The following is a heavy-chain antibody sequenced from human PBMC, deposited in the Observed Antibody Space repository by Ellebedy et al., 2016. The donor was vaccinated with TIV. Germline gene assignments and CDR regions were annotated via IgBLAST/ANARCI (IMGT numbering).Heavy chain of an antibody. Sequence: AASVKVSCKASGYTFISYYVHWVRQAPGQGLEWMGIINPSGGTTTYAQKFQGRVTMTRDTSTSTVFMELSSLRSEDTAVYYCARESIWLQPEYWGQGTLVTVSS. CDR3: ARESIWLQPEY. D-gene: IGHD5-24*01. CDR2: INPSGGTT. CDR1: GYTFISYY. J-gene: IGHJ4*02. V-gene: IGHV1-46*01.